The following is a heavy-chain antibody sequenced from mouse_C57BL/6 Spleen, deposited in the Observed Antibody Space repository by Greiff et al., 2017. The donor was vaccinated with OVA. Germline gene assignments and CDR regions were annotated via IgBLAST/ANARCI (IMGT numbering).Heavy chain of an antibody. CDR2: IHPNSGST. Sequence: QVQLQQPGAELVKPGASVKLSCKASGYTFTSYWMHWVKQRPGQGLEWIGMIHPNSGSTNYNEKFKSKATLTVDKSSSTAYMQLSSLTSEDSAVYYCARTGHYYGSSYGYYAMDYWGQGTSVTVSS. CDR3: ARTGHYYGSSYGYYAMDY. V-gene: IGHV1-64*01. J-gene: IGHJ4*01. CDR1: GYTFTSYW. D-gene: IGHD1-1*01.